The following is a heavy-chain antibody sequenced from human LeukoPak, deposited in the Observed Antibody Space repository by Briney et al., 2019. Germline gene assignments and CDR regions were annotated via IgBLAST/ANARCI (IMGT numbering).Heavy chain of an antibody. CDR1: GFTFSSYG. J-gene: IGHJ4*02. D-gene: IGHD5-24*01. V-gene: IGHV3-30*18. Sequence: GGSLRLSCAASGFTFSSYGMHWVRQAPGKGLEWVAVISYDGSNKYYADSVKGRFTISRDNSKNTLYPQMNSLRAEDTAVYYCAKDRGDGYNFGYFDYWGQGTLVTVSS. CDR3: AKDRGDGYNFGYFDY. CDR2: ISYDGSNK.